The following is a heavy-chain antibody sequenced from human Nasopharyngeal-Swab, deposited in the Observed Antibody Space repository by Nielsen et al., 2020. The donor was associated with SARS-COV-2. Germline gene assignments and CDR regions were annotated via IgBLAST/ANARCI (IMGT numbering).Heavy chain of an antibody. CDR2: ISGSGGST. J-gene: IGHJ6*03. CDR1: GFTFSSYG. D-gene: IGHD4-17*01. V-gene: IGHV3-23*01. Sequence: GASLKISCAASGFTFSSYGMHWVRQAPGKGLEWVSAISGSGGSTYYADSVKGRFTISRDNSKNTLYLQMNSLRAEDTAVYYCAKYYGDYPYYYYYMDVWGKGTTVTVSS. CDR3: AKYYGDYPYYYYYMDV.